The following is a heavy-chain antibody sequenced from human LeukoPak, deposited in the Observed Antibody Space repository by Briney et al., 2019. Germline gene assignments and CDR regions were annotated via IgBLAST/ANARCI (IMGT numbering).Heavy chain of an antibody. D-gene: IGHD2-21*02. V-gene: IGHV3-30*09. J-gene: IGHJ4*02. Sequence: DSVKGRFAISRDNSKNTLYLQMNSLRAEDTAVYYCARRDTLTAFDYWGQGTLVTVSS. CDR3: ARRDTLTAFDY.